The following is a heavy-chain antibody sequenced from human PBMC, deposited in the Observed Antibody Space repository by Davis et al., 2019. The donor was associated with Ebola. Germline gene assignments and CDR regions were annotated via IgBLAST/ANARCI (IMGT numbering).Heavy chain of an antibody. J-gene: IGHJ4*02. V-gene: IGHV1-2*02. CDR3: AREYCSSTSCYASFDY. D-gene: IGHD2-2*01. Sequence: ASVKVSCKASGYTFTSYYMHWVRQAPGQGLEWMGIINPSGGSTNYAQKFQGRVTMTRDTSISTAYMELSRLRSDDTAVYYCAREYCSSTSCYASFDYWGQGTLVTVSS. CDR2: INPSGGST. CDR1: GYTFTSYY.